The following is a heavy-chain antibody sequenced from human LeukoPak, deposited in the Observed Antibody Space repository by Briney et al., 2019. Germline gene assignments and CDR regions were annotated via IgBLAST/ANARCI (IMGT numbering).Heavy chain of an antibody. J-gene: IGHJ4*02. Sequence: PGGSLRLSCAASGFTFDDYAMHWVRQAPGKGLGWVSGISWNSGSIGYADSLKGRFTISRDNAKNSLYLQMNSLRAEDTALYYCAKAYSSSWYETIDYWGQGTLVTVSS. D-gene: IGHD6-13*01. CDR2: ISWNSGSI. CDR3: AKAYSSSWYETIDY. V-gene: IGHV3-9*01. CDR1: GFTFDDYA.